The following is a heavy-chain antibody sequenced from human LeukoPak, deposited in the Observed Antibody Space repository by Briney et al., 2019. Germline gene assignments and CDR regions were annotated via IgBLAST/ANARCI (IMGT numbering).Heavy chain of an antibody. CDR3: AKKWEPGRGYAFDI. V-gene: IGHV4-4*07. Sequence: SETLSLTCTVSGGSISSYYWSWIRQPAGKGLEWIGRIYTSGSTNYNPSLKSRVTMSVDTSKNQFSLKLSSVTAADTAVYYCAKKWEPGRGYAFDIWGQGTMVTVSS. D-gene: IGHD1-26*01. CDR2: IYTSGST. J-gene: IGHJ3*02. CDR1: GGSISSYY.